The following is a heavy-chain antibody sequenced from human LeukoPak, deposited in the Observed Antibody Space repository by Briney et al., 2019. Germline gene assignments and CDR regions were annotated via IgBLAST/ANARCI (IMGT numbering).Heavy chain of an antibody. CDR2: ITPGDSDN. CDR3: ARPMSASWYSSGWYLDY. J-gene: IGHJ4*02. D-gene: IGHD6-19*01. V-gene: IGHV5-51*01. Sequence: GAPLKISSKVSGNSSTSNWSIGGRQPPEKGLGWWGIITPGDSDNRYIPSFQSQVTISAEKSIRTAYLQWRRLWASDTAMYYCARPMSASWYSSGWYLDYGGQGTLVTVS. CDR1: GNSSTSNW.